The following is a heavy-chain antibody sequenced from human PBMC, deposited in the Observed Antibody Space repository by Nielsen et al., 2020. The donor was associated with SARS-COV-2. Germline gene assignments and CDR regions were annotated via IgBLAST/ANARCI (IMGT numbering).Heavy chain of an antibody. D-gene: IGHD1-26*01. CDR1: GGSISSYY. CDR3: ARHKWELHPTDY. V-gene: IGHV4-59*08. Sequence: SETLSLTCAVSGGSISSYYWSWIRQPPGKGLEWIGYIYYSGSTNYNPSLKSRVTISVDTSKNQFSLKLSSVTAADTAVYYCARHKWELHPTDYWGQGTLVTVSS. J-gene: IGHJ4*02. CDR2: IYYSGST.